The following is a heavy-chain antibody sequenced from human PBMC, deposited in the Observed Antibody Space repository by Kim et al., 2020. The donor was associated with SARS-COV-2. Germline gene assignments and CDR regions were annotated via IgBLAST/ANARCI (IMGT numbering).Heavy chain of an antibody. Sequence: SQTLSLTCAVYGGSFSGYYWSWIRQPPGKGLEWIGEINHSGSTNYNPSLKSRVTISVDTSKNQFSLKLSSVTAADTAVYYCARGRGHIVVVIAMVQRYGMDVWGQGTTVTVSS. J-gene: IGHJ6*02. V-gene: IGHV4-34*01. CDR1: GGSFSGYY. CDR2: INHSGST. D-gene: IGHD2-21*01. CDR3: ARGRGHIVVVIAMVQRYGMDV.